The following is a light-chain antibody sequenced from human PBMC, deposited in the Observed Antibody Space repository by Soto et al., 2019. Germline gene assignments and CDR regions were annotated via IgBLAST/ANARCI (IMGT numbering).Light chain of an antibody. Sequence: QSVLTQPPSASGTPGQTVTISCSGSSSNIGSDTVNWYQQFPGTAPKLLIYNHDQRPSGVPDRFSGSKSGTSASLAISGLQSEDEADYHCASWDDSVNGWVFGGGTKLTVL. CDR3: ASWDDSVNGWV. V-gene: IGLV1-44*01. J-gene: IGLJ3*02. CDR1: SSNIGSDT. CDR2: NHD.